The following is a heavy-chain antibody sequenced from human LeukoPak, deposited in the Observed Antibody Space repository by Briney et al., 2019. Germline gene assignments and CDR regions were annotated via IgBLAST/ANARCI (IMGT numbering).Heavy chain of an antibody. D-gene: IGHD4-23*01. CDR3: ARHGTVVTWDFDY. CDR1: GGSISSYY. V-gene: IGHV4-59*08. Sequence: SETLCLTCTVSGGSISSYYWSWIRQPPGKGLEWIGYIYYSGSTNYNPSLKSRVTISVDTSKNQFSLKLSSVTAADTAVYYCARHGTVVTWDFDYWGQGTLVTVSS. CDR2: IYYSGST. J-gene: IGHJ4*02.